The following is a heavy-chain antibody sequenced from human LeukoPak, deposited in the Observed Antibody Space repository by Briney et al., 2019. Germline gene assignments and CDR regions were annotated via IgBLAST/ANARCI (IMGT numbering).Heavy chain of an antibody. Sequence: GRSLRLSCAASGFTFSSYAMSWVRQAPGKGLEWVSAISGSGGSTYYADSVKGRFTISRDNSKNTLYLQMNSLRAEDTAVYYCAKDRWCSGGSCYWYYFDYWGQGTLVTVSS. CDR2: ISGSGGST. D-gene: IGHD2-15*01. V-gene: IGHV3-23*01. CDR3: AKDRWCSGGSCYWYYFDY. J-gene: IGHJ4*02. CDR1: GFTFSSYA.